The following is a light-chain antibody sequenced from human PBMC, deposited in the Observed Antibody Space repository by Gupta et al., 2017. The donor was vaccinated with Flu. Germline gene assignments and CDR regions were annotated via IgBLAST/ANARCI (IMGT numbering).Light chain of an antibody. V-gene: IGKV3-11*01. CDR1: QSIGTS. Sequence: GEICPFSCRASQSIGTSVGWYQPNPGQAPRLLIFDSSNRATGIPARFSGSGSGTDFTLTISSLEPEDFAVYYCQQRNRWPLTFGGGTMVEIK. CDR2: DSS. CDR3: QQRNRWPLT. J-gene: IGKJ4*01.